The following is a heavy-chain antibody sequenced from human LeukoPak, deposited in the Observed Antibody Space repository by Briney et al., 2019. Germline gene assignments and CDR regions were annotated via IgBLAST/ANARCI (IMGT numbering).Heavy chain of an antibody. J-gene: IGHJ6*02. D-gene: IGHD3-3*01. Sequence: GGSLRLSCVASGYSFSPYWMSWVRQAPGKGLEWVANIKQDGSEKYYVDSVKGRFTISRDNAKNSLYLQMNSLRAEDTAVYYCARDGRRFLEWLPAYYYGMDVWGQGTTVTVSS. CDR2: IKQDGSEK. CDR3: ARDGRRFLEWLPAYYYGMDV. V-gene: IGHV3-7*01. CDR1: GYSFSPYW.